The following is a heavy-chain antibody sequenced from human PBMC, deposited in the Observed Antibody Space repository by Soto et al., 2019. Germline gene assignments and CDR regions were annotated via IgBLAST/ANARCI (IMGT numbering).Heavy chain of an antibody. CDR2: INHSGST. V-gene: IGHV4-34*01. J-gene: IGHJ3*02. CDR1: GGSFSGYY. Sequence: QVQLQQWGAGLLKPSETLSLTCAVYGGSFSGYYWSWIRQPPGKGLEWIGEINHSGSTNYNPSLESRVTISVDTSKNQSSLKLSSVTAADTAVYYCARAAKPHAFDIWGQGTMVTVSS. CDR3: ARAAKPHAFDI. D-gene: IGHD6-25*01.